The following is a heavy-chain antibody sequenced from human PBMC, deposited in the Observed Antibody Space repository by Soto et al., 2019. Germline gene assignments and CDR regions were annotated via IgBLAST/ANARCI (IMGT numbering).Heavy chain of an antibody. CDR1: GGSISSYY. J-gene: IGHJ4*02. CDR2: IYYSGSS. CDR3: ARHRDYSSSANYFDY. D-gene: IGHD6-6*01. V-gene: IGHV4-59*08. Sequence: QVQLQESGPGLVKPSETLSLTCTVSGGSISSYYWSWIRQPPGKGLEWIGYIYYSGSSYYNPSPKSRVTISLDTSKNQISLKLSSVTAADTAVYYCARHRDYSSSANYFDYWGQGTLVTVSS.